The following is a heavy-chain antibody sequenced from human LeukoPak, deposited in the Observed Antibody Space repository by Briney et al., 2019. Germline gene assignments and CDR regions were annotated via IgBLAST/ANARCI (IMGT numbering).Heavy chain of an antibody. CDR1: GGSISTSNYY. D-gene: IGHD3-9*01. CDR2: IFYSGST. Sequence: PSETLSLTCTVSGGSISTSNYYWGWIRQPPGKGLEWIGNIFYSGSTYYSPSLKSRVTISLDTSRNQFSLKLSSVTAADTAVYYCASFRNYDILSSTIDYWGQGTLVTVSS. J-gene: IGHJ4*02. CDR3: ASFRNYDILSSTIDY. V-gene: IGHV4-39*01.